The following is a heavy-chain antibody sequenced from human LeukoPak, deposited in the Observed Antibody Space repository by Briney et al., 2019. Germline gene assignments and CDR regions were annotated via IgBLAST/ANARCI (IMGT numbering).Heavy chain of an antibody. V-gene: IGHV1-24*01. CDR2: FDPEDGET. CDR1: GYTLTELS. J-gene: IGHJ4*02. D-gene: IGHD1-26*01. Sequence: GASVKVSCKVSGYTLTELSMHWVRQAPGKGLEWMGGFDPEDGETIYAQKFQGRVTMTEDTSTDTAYMELSSLRSEDAAVYYCATGAGPAPLLGGVEFDYWGQGTLVTVSS. CDR3: ATGAGPAPLLGGVEFDY.